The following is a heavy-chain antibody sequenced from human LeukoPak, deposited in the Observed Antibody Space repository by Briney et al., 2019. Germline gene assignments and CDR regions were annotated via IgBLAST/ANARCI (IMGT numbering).Heavy chain of an antibody. CDR3: ARWDDSSGYYPYYFDY. CDR1: GFTFSSYS. D-gene: IGHD3-22*01. J-gene: IGHJ4*02. Sequence: GGSLRLSCAASGFTFSSYSMNWVRQAPGKGLEWVSSISSSSSYMYYADSVKGRFTISRDNAKKSLYLQMNSLRAEDTAVYYCARWDDSSGYYPYYFDYWGQGTLVTVSS. V-gene: IGHV3-21*01. CDR2: ISSSSSYM.